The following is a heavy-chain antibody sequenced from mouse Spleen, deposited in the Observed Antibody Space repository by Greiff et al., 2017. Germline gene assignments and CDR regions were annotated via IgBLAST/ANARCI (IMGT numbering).Heavy chain of an antibody. V-gene: IGHV5-9-3*01. CDR3: ARQERTGTFDY. Sequence: EVQGVESGGGLVKLGGSLKLSCAASGFTFSSYAMSWVRQTPEKRLEWVATISSGGGNTYYPDSVKGRFTISRDNAKNTLYLQMSSLKSEDTAMYYCARQERTGTFDYWGQGTTLTVSS. D-gene: IGHD4-1*01. J-gene: IGHJ2*01. CDR2: ISSGGGNT. CDR1: GFTFSSYA.